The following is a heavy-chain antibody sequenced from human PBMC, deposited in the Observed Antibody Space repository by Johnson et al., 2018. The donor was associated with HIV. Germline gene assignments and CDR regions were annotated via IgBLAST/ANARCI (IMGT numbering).Heavy chain of an antibody. Sequence: QVQLVESGGGVVQPGRSLRLSCAASGFTFSSYGMHWVRQAPGKGLEWVAVIWYDGSNKYYADSVKGRFTISIDNSKNTLYLQMNSLRTEDTAVYYCARVRGGTGHGAFDIWGQGTMVTVSS. CDR3: ARVRGGTGHGAFDI. J-gene: IGHJ3*02. V-gene: IGHV3-30*19. CDR1: GFTFSSYG. CDR2: IWYDGSNK.